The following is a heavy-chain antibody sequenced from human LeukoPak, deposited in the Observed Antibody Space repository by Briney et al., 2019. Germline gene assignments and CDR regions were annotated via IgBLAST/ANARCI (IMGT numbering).Heavy chain of an antibody. J-gene: IGHJ6*02. V-gene: IGHV1-2*02. CDR1: GYTFTDHY. D-gene: IGHD3-10*01. CDR3: ARGPNYYESGGYHRPNYGLEV. CDR2: LNPNSGGT. Sequence: ASVKVSCKASGYTFTDHYIHWVRQAPGQGLEWMGWLNPNSGGTLYAQKFQGRVTLTRDTSINTAYMEMSSLKSDDTAVYFCARGPNYYESGGYHRPNYGLEVWGQGTTVTVSS.